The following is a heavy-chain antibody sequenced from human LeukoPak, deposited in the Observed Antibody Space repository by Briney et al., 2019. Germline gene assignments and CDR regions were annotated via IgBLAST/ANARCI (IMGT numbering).Heavy chain of an antibody. V-gene: IGHV4-38-2*02. Sequence: SETLSLTCIVSGYSISSGYYWGWIRQPPGKGLEWIGSICHSGIIYYNPSLKSRVTISVDTSKNQFSLKLTSVTAADTAVYYCARTSSDSSVYSWFDPWGQGTLVTVSS. CDR3: ARTSSDSSVYSWFDP. J-gene: IGHJ5*02. CDR2: ICHSGII. CDR1: GYSISSGYY. D-gene: IGHD3-22*01.